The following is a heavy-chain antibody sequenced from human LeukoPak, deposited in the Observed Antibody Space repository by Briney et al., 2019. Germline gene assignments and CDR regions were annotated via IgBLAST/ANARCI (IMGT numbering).Heavy chain of an antibody. Sequence: PGGSLRLSCAASGFTFSSYAMSWVRQAPGKGLEWVSAISGSGGSTYYADSVKGRFTISRDNSKNTLYLQMNSLRAEDTAVYYCAKVSANSDYGDYNGDYWGQGTLVTVSS. CDR1: GFTFSSYA. V-gene: IGHV3-23*01. CDR3: AKVSANSDYGDYNGDY. CDR2: ISGSGGST. D-gene: IGHD4-17*01. J-gene: IGHJ4*02.